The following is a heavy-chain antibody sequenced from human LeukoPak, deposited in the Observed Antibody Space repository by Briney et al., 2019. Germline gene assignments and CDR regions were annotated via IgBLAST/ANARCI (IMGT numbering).Heavy chain of an antibody. CDR1: GGSISSYY. J-gene: IGHJ4*02. D-gene: IGHD3-10*01. V-gene: IGHV4-59*01. Sequence: TPSETLSLTYIVSGGSISSYYWSWIRQPPGKGLEWIGYIYYSGSTKHNPSLKSRVTISVDTSKNQFSLKLSSVSAADTAVYYCARMYYYGSGSYSPYDYWGQGTLVTVSS. CDR3: ARMYYYGSGSYSPYDY. CDR2: IYYSGST.